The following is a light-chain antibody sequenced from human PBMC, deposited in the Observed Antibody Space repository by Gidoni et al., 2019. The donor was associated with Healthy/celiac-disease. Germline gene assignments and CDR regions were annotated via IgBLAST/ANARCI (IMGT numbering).Light chain of an antibody. V-gene: IGKV1-39*01. J-gene: IGKJ1*01. CDR3: QHSYSTPWT. CDR1: QSISSY. Sequence: DIQMTQSPSSLSASVGDRVTITCRASQSISSYLNWYQQKPGKAPNLLIYAASSLPSGVPSRFSGRGSGTDFTRTISSLQPEDFATYYCQHSYSTPWTFGQGTKVEIK. CDR2: AAS.